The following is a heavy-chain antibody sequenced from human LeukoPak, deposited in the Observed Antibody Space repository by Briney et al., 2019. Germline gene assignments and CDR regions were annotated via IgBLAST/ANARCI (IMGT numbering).Heavy chain of an antibody. V-gene: IGHV3-48*03. J-gene: IGHJ4*02. CDR1: GFTFSSYE. D-gene: IGHD6-13*01. Sequence: GGSLRLSCAASGFTFSSYEMNWVRQAPGKGLEWVSYISSSGSTIYYADSVKGRFTISRDNAKNSLYLQMNSLRAEDTAVYYCAREVRIAAAGNCWGQGTLVTVSS. CDR2: ISSSGSTI. CDR3: AREVRIAAAGNC.